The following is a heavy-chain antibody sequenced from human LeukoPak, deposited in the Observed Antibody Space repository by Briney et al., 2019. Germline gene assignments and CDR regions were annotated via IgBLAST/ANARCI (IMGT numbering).Heavy chain of an antibody. J-gene: IGHJ4*02. CDR1: GYTFTSYG. CDR3: ARAPTYYDFWSGYRIRGYFDY. Sequence: ASVEVSCKASGYTFTSYGISWVRQAPGQGLEWMGWISAYNGNTNYAQKLQGRVTMTTDTSTSTAYMELRSLRSDDTAVYYCARAPTYYDFWSGYRIRGYFDYWGQGTLVTVSS. CDR2: ISAYNGNT. D-gene: IGHD3-3*01. V-gene: IGHV1-18*01.